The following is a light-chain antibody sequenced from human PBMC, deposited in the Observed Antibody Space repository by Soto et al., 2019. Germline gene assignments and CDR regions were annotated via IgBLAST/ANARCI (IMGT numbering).Light chain of an antibody. V-gene: IGKV3-11*01. J-gene: IGKJ4*02. CDR3: QHRSTWPRS. CDR2: DAT. CDR1: LSVGTS. Sequence: DIVLTQSPAILSLSPGDRASLSCRASLSVGTSLAWYKQQPGQPPRLLIHDATYRASGVPDRFRGSGSGTAFSLSISSLEPDDFAVYYCQHRSTWPRSFGRGTKVE.